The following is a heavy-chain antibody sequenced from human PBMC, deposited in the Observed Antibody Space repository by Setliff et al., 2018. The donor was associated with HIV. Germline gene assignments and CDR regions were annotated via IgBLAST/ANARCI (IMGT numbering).Heavy chain of an antibody. CDR3: VRGVTRDISGYYRDEYFQH. CDR1: GYTFNTYG. D-gene: IGHD3-22*01. CDR2: ISPYNGDT. Sequence: ASVKVSCKASGYTFNTYGISWVRQAPGQGLEWMGWISPYNGDTRFAQSLQGRVTLTTYTSTNTAYMEMRTLRSDDTAVYFCVRGVTRDISGYYRDEYFQHWGQGTPVTVSS. V-gene: IGHV1-18*01. J-gene: IGHJ1*01.